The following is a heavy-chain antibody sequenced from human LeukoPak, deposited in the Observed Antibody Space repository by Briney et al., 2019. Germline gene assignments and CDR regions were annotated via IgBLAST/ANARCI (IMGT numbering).Heavy chain of an antibody. J-gene: IGHJ4*02. Sequence: GGTLRLSCAASGFTFSSYGMSWVRQAPGKGLEWVSAISGSGGSTYYADSVKGRFTISRDNSKNTLFLQMNSLRAEGRAVYYCAKDSLRTVPKASFDSWGQGTLVTVSS. D-gene: IGHD2-2*01. CDR3: AKDSLRTVPKASFDS. V-gene: IGHV3-23*01. CDR1: GFTFSSYG. CDR2: ISGSGGST.